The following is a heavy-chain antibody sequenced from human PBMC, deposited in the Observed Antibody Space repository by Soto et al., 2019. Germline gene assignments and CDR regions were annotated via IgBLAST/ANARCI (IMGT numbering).Heavy chain of an antibody. CDR2: IIPIFGTA. J-gene: IGHJ6*02. CDR3: ARDQYYDFWSGYYSGHYYYGMDV. CDR1: GGTFSSYA. D-gene: IGHD3-3*01. V-gene: IGHV1-69*06. Sequence: QVQLMQSGAEVKKPGSSVKVSCKASGGTFSSYAISWVRQAPGQGLEWMGGIIPIFGTANYAQKFQGRVTITADKSTSTAYMELSSLRSEDTAVYYCARDQYYDFWSGYYSGHYYYGMDVWGQGTTVTVSS.